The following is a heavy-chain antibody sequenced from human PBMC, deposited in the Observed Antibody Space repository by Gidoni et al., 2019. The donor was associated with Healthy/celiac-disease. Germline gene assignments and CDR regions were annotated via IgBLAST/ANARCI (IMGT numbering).Heavy chain of an antibody. CDR3: TTRPVEMATIGDY. D-gene: IGHD5-12*01. V-gene: IGHV3-15*01. J-gene: IGHJ4*02. Sequence: EVQLVESGGGLVKPGGSLRLSCAASGFTFINAWMSWVRQAPGKGLEGVGRIKSKTDGGTTDYAAPVKGRFTISRDDSKNTLYLQMNSLKTEDTAVYYCTTRPVEMATIGDYWGQGTLVTVSS. CDR2: IKSKTDGGTT. CDR1: GFTFINAW.